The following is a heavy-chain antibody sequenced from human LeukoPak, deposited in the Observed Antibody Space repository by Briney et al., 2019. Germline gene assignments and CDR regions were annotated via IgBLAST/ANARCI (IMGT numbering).Heavy chain of an antibody. Sequence: SETQSLTCAVYGGSFSGYYWSWIRQPPGKGLEWIGEINHSGSTNYNPSLKSRVTISVDTSKNQFSLKLSSVTAADTAVYYCARKLRIAVALDYWGQGTLVTVSS. CDR2: INHSGST. CDR1: GGSFSGYY. D-gene: IGHD6-19*01. CDR3: ARKLRIAVALDY. J-gene: IGHJ4*02. V-gene: IGHV4-34*01.